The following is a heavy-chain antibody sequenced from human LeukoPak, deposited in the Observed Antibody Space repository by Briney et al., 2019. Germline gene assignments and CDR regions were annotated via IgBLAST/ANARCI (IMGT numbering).Heavy chain of an antibody. Sequence: PGGSLILSCAASGFTFRLYSMNWVRQAPGKGLEWLSYIRSTDGAIAYADSVKGRFTISRDDAKNSLYLQMNSLRDEDTAVYYCARDRDWAFDYWGQGTLITVSS. CDR3: ARDRDWAFDY. J-gene: IGHJ4*02. D-gene: IGHD3-9*01. V-gene: IGHV3-48*02. CDR1: GFTFRLYS. CDR2: IRSTDGAI.